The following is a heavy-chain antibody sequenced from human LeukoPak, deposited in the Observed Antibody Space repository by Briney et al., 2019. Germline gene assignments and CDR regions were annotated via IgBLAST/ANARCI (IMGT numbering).Heavy chain of an antibody. CDR1: GSTFSSYS. Sequence: GGSLRLSCAASGSTFSSYSMNWVRQAPGKGLEWVSSISSSSSYIYYADSVKGRFTISRDNAKNSLYLQMNSLRAEDTAVYYCARVAKIHYFDYWGQGTLVTVSS. CDR3: ARVAKIHYFDY. V-gene: IGHV3-21*01. CDR2: ISSSSSYI. J-gene: IGHJ4*02.